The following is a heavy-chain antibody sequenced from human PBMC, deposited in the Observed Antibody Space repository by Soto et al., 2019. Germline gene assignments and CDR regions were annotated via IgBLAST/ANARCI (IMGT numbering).Heavy chain of an antibody. V-gene: IGHV4-31*03. CDR1: GGSISSGGYY. Sequence: PSETLSLTCTVSGGSISSGGYYWSWIRQHPGKGLEWIGYIYYSGSTYYNPSPKSRVTISVDTSKNQSSLKLSSVTAADTAVYYCARVTGSITIFGVVLGWFDPWGQGTLVTVSS. D-gene: IGHD3-3*01. CDR2: IYYSGST. CDR3: ARVTGSITIFGVVLGWFDP. J-gene: IGHJ5*02.